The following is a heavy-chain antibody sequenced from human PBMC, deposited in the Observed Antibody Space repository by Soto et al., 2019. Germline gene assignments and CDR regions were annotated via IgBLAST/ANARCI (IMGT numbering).Heavy chain of an antibody. CDR2: IYYSGST. Sequence: WETLSLTCTVSGGSISSYYWSWIRQPPGKGLEWIGYIYYSGSTNYNPSLKSRVTISVDTSKNQFSLKLSSVTAADTAVYYCARGRGSGSSFYYYGMDVWGQGTTVTVSS. CDR1: GGSISSYY. J-gene: IGHJ6*02. V-gene: IGHV4-59*01. D-gene: IGHD3-10*01. CDR3: ARGRGSGSSFYYYGMDV.